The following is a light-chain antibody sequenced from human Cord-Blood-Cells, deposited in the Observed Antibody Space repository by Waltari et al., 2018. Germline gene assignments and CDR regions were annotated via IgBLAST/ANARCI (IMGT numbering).Light chain of an antibody. V-gene: IGLV1-40*01. Sequence: QSVLTQPPSVSGAPGQRVTIPCTGSSSHIGAGYDVHWYQQLPGTAPKLLIYGNSNRPSGGPDRVSGSKSGTSASLAITGLQAEDEADYYCQSYDSSLSGWVFGGGTKLTVL. CDR2: GNS. J-gene: IGLJ3*02. CDR1: SSHIGAGYD. CDR3: QSYDSSLSGWV.